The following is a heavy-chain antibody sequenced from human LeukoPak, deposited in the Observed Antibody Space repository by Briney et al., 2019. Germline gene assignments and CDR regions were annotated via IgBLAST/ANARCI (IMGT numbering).Heavy chain of an antibody. J-gene: IGHJ3*02. CDR3: ARDGPSPHSVTNVERAFDI. CDR1: GGSISSGGYY. Sequence: PSQTLSLTCTVSGGSISSGGYYWSWIRQPPGKGLEWIGYIYHSGSTYYNPSLKSRVTISVDRSKNQFSLKLSSVTAADTAVYYCARDGPSPHSVTNVERAFDIWGQGTMVTVSS. CDR2: IYHSGST. V-gene: IGHV4-30-2*01. D-gene: IGHD4-11*01.